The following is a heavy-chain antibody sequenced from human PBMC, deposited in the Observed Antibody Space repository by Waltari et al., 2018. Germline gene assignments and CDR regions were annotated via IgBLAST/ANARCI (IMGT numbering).Heavy chain of an antibody. CDR1: GGSFSGYY. CDR2: INHSGST. J-gene: IGHJ4*02. Sequence: QVQLQQWGAGLLKPSETLSLTCAVYGGSFSGYYWSWIRQPPGKGLEWIGEINHSGSTNYNPSLKSRVTISVDTSKNQFSLKLSSVTAADTAVYYCARPASRLLMVRGVGYYFDYWGQGTLVTVSS. V-gene: IGHV4-34*01. D-gene: IGHD3-10*01. CDR3: ARPASRLLMVRGVGYYFDY.